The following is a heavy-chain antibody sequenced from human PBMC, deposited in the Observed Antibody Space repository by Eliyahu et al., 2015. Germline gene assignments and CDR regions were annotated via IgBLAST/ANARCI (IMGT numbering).Heavy chain of an antibody. CDR1: AGSSTLFY. CDR3: AVRWGFCGGDDCNLPDF. CDR2: INRRGTT. J-gene: IGHJ4*02. Sequence: QVRLQQGAARLLKPSETLSLTCSVYAGSSTLFYWTWIRQSPGKGLEWMAEINRRGTTGDPSSLKSRLTISFDRSKKQLSLRLGSVTAADTATYYCAVRWGFCGGDDCNLPDFWGQGTLVTVAS. V-gene: IGHV4-34*01. D-gene: IGHD2-21*01.